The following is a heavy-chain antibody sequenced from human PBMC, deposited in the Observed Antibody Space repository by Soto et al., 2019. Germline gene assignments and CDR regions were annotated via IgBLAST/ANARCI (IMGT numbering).Heavy chain of an antibody. CDR2: IYTSGST. Sequence: PSETLSLTCTVSGGSISSYYWSWIRQPAGKGLEWIGRIYTSGSTNYNPSLKSRVTMSVDTSKNSLYLQMNSLRAEDTAVYYCARVFWHPFYFDYWGQGTLVTVSS. D-gene: IGHD3-10*02. V-gene: IGHV4-4*07. J-gene: IGHJ4*02. CDR1: GGSISSYY. CDR3: ARVFWHPFYFDY.